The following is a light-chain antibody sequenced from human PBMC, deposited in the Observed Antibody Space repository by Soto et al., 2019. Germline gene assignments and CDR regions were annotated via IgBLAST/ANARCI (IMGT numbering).Light chain of an antibody. CDR2: AAS. J-gene: IGKJ5*01. V-gene: IGKV3-20*01. CDR1: QSVSSSY. CDR3: QYHGSSPIT. Sequence: EIVLTQSPATLSLSPGERATLSCRASQSVSSSYLAWYQQKPGQAPRLLIFAASSRASGTPDRFSGSGSGTDFTLTISRLEPEDFALFYCQYHGSSPITFGQGTRLEI.